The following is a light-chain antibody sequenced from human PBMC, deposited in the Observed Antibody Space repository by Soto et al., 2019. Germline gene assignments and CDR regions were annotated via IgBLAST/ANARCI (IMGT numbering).Light chain of an antibody. CDR1: QDITND. V-gene: IGKV1-33*01. J-gene: IGKJ4*01. CDR2: EAS. CDR3: QQYDNVPLT. Sequence: DIQMIQSPSSLSASVGDRVTITCQASQDITNDLNWYQQKPGKAPKVLIYEASNLETGVPSRFRGSGSGTDFTFTISSLQPEDIATYFCQQYDNVPLTFGGGTKVEIK.